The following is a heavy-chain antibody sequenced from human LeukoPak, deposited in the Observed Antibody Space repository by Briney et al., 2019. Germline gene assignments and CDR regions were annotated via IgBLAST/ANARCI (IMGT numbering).Heavy chain of an antibody. D-gene: IGHD6-6*01. J-gene: IGHJ6*02. Sequence: SETLSLTCAVYGGSFSGYYWSWIRQPPGKGLEWIGEINHSGSTNYNPSLKSRVTISVDTSKNQFSLKLSSVTAADTAVYYCARLGSSPYGMDVWGQGITVTVSS. CDR2: INHSGST. CDR1: GGSFSGYY. CDR3: ARLGSSPYGMDV. V-gene: IGHV4-34*01.